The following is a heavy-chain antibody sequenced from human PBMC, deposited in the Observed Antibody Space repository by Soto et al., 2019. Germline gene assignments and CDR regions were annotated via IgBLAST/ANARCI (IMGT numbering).Heavy chain of an antibody. CDR2: IKQDGSEI. CDR1: GFTFRNYW. V-gene: IGHV3-7*01. Sequence: LVESGGGLVQPGGSLRLSCAGSGFTFRNYWMGWVRQAPGKRLEWVANIKQDGSEISYADSVKGRFTISRDNAKNSLYLQMNSLGADDTAVYYCFRENYFDYWGQGTLVTVSS. CDR3: FRENYFDY. J-gene: IGHJ4*02.